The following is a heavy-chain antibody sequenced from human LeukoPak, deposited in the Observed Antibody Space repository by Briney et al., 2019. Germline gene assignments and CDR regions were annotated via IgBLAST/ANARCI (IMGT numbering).Heavy chain of an antibody. Sequence: KPSETLSLTCTVSGGSISSYYWSWIRRPPGKGLEWIGYIYYSGSTNYNPSLKSRVTISVDTSKNQFSLKLSSVTAADTAVYYCAREVSGLYSSGWNNAFDIWGQGTMVTVSS. CDR1: GGSISSYY. CDR2: IYYSGST. D-gene: IGHD6-19*01. J-gene: IGHJ3*02. V-gene: IGHV4-59*01. CDR3: AREVSGLYSSGWNNAFDI.